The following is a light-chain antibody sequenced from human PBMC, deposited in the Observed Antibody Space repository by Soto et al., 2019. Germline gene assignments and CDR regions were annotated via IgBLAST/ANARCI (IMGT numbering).Light chain of an antibody. V-gene: IGLV2-14*01. CDR1: SSDVGGYNY. CDR3: SSYTTSGTPV. J-gene: IGLJ3*02. Sequence: QSVLTQPASVSGSPGQSITISCTGTSSDVGGYNYLSWYQQHPGKAPRVMIYEVSNRPSGVSNRFSGSKSGNTASLTISGLQAEDEADYFCSSYTTSGTPVFGGGIKVTVL. CDR2: EVS.